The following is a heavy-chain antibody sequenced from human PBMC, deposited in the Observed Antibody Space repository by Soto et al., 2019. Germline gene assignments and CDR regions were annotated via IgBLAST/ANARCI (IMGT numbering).Heavy chain of an antibody. CDR1: GFNFKTYT. V-gene: IGHV3-21*01. J-gene: IGHJ4*02. CDR3: ARDYYKYYDSSGYYRSPAY. D-gene: IGHD3-22*01. Sequence: GGSLRLSCAASGFNFKTYTMNWVRQAPGKGLEWVSSISSGSSYIYNADSVKGRFTISRDNSRNTLFLQMNSLRAEDTAVYYCARDYYKYYDSSGYYRSPAYWGQGTLVTVSS. CDR2: ISSGSSYI.